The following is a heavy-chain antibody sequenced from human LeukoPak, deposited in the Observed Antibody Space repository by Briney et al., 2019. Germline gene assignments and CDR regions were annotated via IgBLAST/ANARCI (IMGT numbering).Heavy chain of an antibody. D-gene: IGHD3-22*01. CDR3: ARVPFSDYYDSSGYYYTPFDY. J-gene: IGHJ4*02. V-gene: IGHV4-31*11. CDR2: IYYSGST. Sequence: PSETLSLTCAVYGGSFSGYYWSWLRQHPGKGLEWIGYIYYSGSTYYNPSLKSRVTISVDTSKNQFSLKLSSVTAADTAVYYCARVPFSDYYDSSGYYYTPFDYWGQGTLVTVSS. CDR1: GGSFSGYY.